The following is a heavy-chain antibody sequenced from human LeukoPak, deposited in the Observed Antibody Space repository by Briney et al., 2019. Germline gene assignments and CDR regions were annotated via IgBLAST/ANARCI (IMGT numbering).Heavy chain of an antibody. D-gene: IGHD6-25*01. Sequence: GRTYYRSKWYNDYAVSVKSRITIQPDTSKNQFSLQLNSVTPEDTAVYFCARALRYSSGWALDYWGQGTLVTVSS. J-gene: IGHJ4*02. CDR2: TYYRSKWYN. V-gene: IGHV6-1*01. CDR3: ARALRYSSGWALDY.